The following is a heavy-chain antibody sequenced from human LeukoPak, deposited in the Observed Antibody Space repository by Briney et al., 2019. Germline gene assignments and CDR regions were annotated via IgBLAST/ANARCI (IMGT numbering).Heavy chain of an antibody. V-gene: IGHV3-74*01. CDR3: ARGPHYYAKSVAFDI. Sequence: GGSLRLSCAASGSTFSSYWMHWVRQAPGKGLVWVSRINSDGSSTSYADSVKGRFTISRDNAKNTLYLQMNSLRAEDTAVYYCARGPHYYAKSVAFDIWGQGTMVTVSS. CDR2: INSDGSST. J-gene: IGHJ3*02. CDR1: GSTFSSYW. D-gene: IGHD3-10*01.